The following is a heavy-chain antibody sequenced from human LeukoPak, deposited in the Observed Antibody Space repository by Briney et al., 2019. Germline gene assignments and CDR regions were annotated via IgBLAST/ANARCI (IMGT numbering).Heavy chain of an antibody. J-gene: IGHJ4*02. CDR2: ISYSGRNI. CDR1: GFSFSTYE. Sequence: GGSLRLSCAASGFSFSTYEMNWVRQAPGKGLEWISYISYSGRNIYYADSVKGRFTISRDNAKNSLYLQMNSLRAEDTAVYYCARGRPKYQLPPAFDYWGQGTLVTVSS. V-gene: IGHV3-48*03. CDR3: ARGRPKYQLPPAFDY. D-gene: IGHD2-2*01.